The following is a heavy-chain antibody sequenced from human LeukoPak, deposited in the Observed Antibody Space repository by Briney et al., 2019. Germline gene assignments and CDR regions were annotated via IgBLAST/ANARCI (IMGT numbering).Heavy chain of an antibody. CDR3: ARGSGYDYVIDY. D-gene: IGHD5-12*01. CDR2: IYTNGGT. CDR1: GGSISHYN. J-gene: IGHJ4*02. Sequence: KASETLSLTCTVSGGSISHYNWSWIRQPPGKGLEWFGSIYTNGGTNYNPSLKSRVSISVDTSKNQFSLKLSSVTAADTAVYYCARGSGYDYVIDYWGQGTLVTVSS. V-gene: IGHV4-4*09.